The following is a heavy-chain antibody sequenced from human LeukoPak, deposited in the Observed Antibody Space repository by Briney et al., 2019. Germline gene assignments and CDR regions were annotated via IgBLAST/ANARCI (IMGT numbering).Heavy chain of an antibody. Sequence: GGPLRLSCAASGFTFNNYAMSWVRQAPGKGLEWVSAISGSGGTTYYADSVKGRFTFSRDNSKNTLYLQMNSLRAEDTAVYYCAKERYFDWSFDYWGQGTLVTVSS. CDR1: GFTFNNYA. D-gene: IGHD3-9*01. J-gene: IGHJ4*02. CDR3: AKERYFDWSFDY. V-gene: IGHV3-23*01. CDR2: ISGSGGTT.